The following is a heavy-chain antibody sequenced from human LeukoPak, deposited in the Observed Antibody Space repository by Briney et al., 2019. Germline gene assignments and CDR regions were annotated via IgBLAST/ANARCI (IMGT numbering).Heavy chain of an antibody. CDR3: ARDRAYHYGAGSYSLVDYYYYMDV. CDR1: GFSFSNYG. CDR2: ISWNSGSI. V-gene: IGHV3-9*01. J-gene: IGHJ6*03. Sequence: LAGGSLRLSCVVSGFSFSNYGMHWVRQAPGKGLEWVSGISWNSGSIGYADSVKGRFTISRDNSKNTLYLQMNSLRAEDTAVYYCARDRAYHYGAGSYSLVDYYYYMDVWGKGTTVTVSS. D-gene: IGHD3-10*01.